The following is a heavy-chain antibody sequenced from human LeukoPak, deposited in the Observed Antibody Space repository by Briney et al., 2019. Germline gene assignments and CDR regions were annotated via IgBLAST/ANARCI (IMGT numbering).Heavy chain of an antibody. CDR3: ARDGKANYYYYGMDV. D-gene: IGHD1-1*01. CDR1: GYTFTSYA. J-gene: IGHJ6*02. CDR2: IIPIFGIA. V-gene: IGHV1-69*04. Sequence: ASVKVSCRASGYTFTSYAISWVRQAPGQGLEWMGRIIPIFGIANYAQKFQGRVTITADKSTSTAYMELSSLRSEDTAVYYCARDGKANYYYYGMDVWGQGTTVTVSS.